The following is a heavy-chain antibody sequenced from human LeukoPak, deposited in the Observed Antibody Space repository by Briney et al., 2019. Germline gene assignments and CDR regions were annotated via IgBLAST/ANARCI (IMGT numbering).Heavy chain of an antibody. CDR2: INHSGST. J-gene: IGHJ5*02. CDR3: ARGVGYYGSGSSIDWFDP. V-gene: IGHV4-34*01. CDR1: GGSFSGYY. Sequence: SETLSLTCAVYGGSFSGYYWRWIRQPPGKGLEWIGEINHSGSTNYNPSLKSRVTISVDTSKNQFSLKLSSVTAADTAVYYCARGVGYYGSGSSIDWFDPWGQGTLVTVSS. D-gene: IGHD3-10*01.